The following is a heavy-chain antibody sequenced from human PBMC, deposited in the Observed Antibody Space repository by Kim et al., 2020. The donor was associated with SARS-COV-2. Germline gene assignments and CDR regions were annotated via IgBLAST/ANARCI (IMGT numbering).Heavy chain of an antibody. J-gene: IGHJ6*01. Sequence: GGSLRLSCAASGFTFSSYEMNWVRQAPGKGLEWVSYIRSSGTNMYYADSVKGRFTISRDNAKNSLYLQMNSLRVEDTAVYYCAREGGVTLGHYYGMDVWG. D-gene: IGHD4-4*01. CDR2: IRSSGTNM. CDR3: AREGGVTLGHYYGMDV. V-gene: IGHV3-48*03. CDR1: GFTFSSYE.